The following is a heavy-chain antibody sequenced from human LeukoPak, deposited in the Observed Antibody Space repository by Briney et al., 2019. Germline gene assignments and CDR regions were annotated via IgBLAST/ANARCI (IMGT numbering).Heavy chain of an antibody. CDR1: SYRSPNYG. CDR2: ISTYNGNT. Sequence: GASVKVSCKASSYRSPNYGITWVRQAAGHGLEWMGWISTYNGNTQYAQNLQGRVTLTTDSSTNTVYMELRSLTSDDTAVYYCAIPAKGAYFYYYMDVWGEGTSVTVSS. J-gene: IGHJ6*03. CDR3: AIPAKGAYFYYYMDV. V-gene: IGHV1-18*01.